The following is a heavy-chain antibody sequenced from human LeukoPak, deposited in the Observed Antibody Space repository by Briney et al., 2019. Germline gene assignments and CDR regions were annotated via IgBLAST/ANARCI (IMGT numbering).Heavy chain of an antibody. D-gene: IGHD6-13*01. CDR3: ARLNRDLAAVSNRDAFDI. V-gene: IGHV4-39*01. Sequence: SETLSLTCTVSGGSIISTNYYWGWIRQPPGKGLEWIGNIYYSGSTYYSPSLKSRLTISVETSKNRFSLKLSYVTAADTAVYYCARLNRDLAAVSNRDAFDIWGQGTMVTVSS. CDR2: IYYSGST. CDR1: GGSIISTNYY. J-gene: IGHJ3*02.